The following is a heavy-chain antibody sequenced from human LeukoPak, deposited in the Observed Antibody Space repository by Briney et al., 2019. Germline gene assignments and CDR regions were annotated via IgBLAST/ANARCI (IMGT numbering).Heavy chain of an antibody. D-gene: IGHD5-18*01. CDR2: INTDESST. CDR1: GFILSSYW. V-gene: IGHV3-74*01. Sequence: GGSLRLSCAASGFILSSYWMHWVRQAPGKGLVWVSRINTDESSTSYADSMQGRFTISRDNAKNTLYLQMNSLRAEDTAIYYCMTAAGYNFGQYWGQGTLVTVSS. J-gene: IGHJ4*02. CDR3: MTAAGYNFGQY.